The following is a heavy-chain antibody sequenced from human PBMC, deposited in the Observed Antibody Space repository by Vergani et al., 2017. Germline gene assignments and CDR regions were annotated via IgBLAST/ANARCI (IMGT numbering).Heavy chain of an antibody. CDR2: IHPADSAT. V-gene: IGHV5-51*01. J-gene: IGHJ4*02. CDR3: ARLYGRDSSGSKYFDY. CDR1: GYSFTNYW. D-gene: IGHD3-22*01. Sequence: EVQLVQSGAEVKKPGESLKISCQISGYSFTNYWIGWVRQMPGKGLEWMGIIHPADSATRYSPSFPGQVTISVDKSISTAYLQRSSLRASDSAMYYCARLYGRDSSGSKYFDYGGQGTLVTVSS.